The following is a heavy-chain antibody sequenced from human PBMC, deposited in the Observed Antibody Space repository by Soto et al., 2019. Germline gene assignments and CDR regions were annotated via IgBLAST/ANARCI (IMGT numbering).Heavy chain of an antibody. D-gene: IGHD6-19*01. CDR2: VYYSGST. J-gene: IGHJ4*02. CDR3: ARIPYYSSGWTPFDY. V-gene: IGHV4-61*01. Sequence: PSETLSLTCTVSGGSVSSGSYYWSWIRQPPGRGLEWLGYVYYSGSTNYNPSLKSRATISVDTSKNQFSLRLSSMTAADTAVYYCARIPYYSSGWTPFDYWGQGTLVTVSS. CDR1: GGSVSSGSYY.